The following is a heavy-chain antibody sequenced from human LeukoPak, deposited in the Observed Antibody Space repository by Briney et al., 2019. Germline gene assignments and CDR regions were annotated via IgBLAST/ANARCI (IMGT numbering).Heavy chain of an antibody. Sequence: GGSLRLSCAASGFTFSRYTMNWVRQAPGKGLEWVSSISATSNYIFYADSVKGRFTVSRDNAKNSLYVQMNSLRAEDTAVYYCARERGYSYGTTDYWGQGTLVTVSS. D-gene: IGHD5-18*01. CDR2: ISATSNYI. CDR1: GFTFSRYT. V-gene: IGHV3-21*01. J-gene: IGHJ4*02. CDR3: ARERGYSYGTTDY.